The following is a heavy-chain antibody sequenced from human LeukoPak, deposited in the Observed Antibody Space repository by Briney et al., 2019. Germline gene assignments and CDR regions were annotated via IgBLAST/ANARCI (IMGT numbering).Heavy chain of an antibody. J-gene: IGHJ4*02. D-gene: IGHD2-15*01. Sequence: SVNVSCKASGGTFSSYAISWVRQAPGQGLGWMGGIIPIFGTANYAQKFQGRVTITADESTSTAYMELSSLRSEDTAVYYCARRHYCSGGSCYHYYFDYWGQGTLVTVSS. CDR2: IIPIFGTA. V-gene: IGHV1-69*13. CDR3: ARRHYCSGGSCYHYYFDY. CDR1: GGTFSSYA.